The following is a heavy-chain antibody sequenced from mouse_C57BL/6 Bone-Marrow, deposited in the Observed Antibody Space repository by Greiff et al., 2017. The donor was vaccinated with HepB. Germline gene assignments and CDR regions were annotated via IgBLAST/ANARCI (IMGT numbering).Heavy chain of an antibody. D-gene: IGHD2-2*01. CDR2: IDPSDSYT. CDR3: AREGYGDWFAY. V-gene: IGHV1-69*01. CDR1: GYTFTSYW. J-gene: IGHJ3*01. Sequence: VQLQQPGAELVMPGASVKLSCKASGYTFTSYWMHWVKQRPGQGLEWIGEIDPSDSYTNYNQKFKGKSTLTVDKSSSTAYMQLSSLTSEDSAVYYCAREGYGDWFAYWGQGTLVTVFA.